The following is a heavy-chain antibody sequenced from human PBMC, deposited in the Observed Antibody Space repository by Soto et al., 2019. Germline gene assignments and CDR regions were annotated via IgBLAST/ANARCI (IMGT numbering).Heavy chain of an antibody. Sequence: EVQLLESGGGLVQPGGSLRLSCAASGFTFSSYGMSWVRQAPGKGLEWVSAISGSGGSTYYADSVKGRFTISRDNSKNTVSLQMNSLRVEDTAVYYCARWGDNKGFDYWGQGTLVSVSS. D-gene: IGHD3-10*01. J-gene: IGHJ4*02. V-gene: IGHV3-23*01. CDR3: ARWGDNKGFDY. CDR2: ISGSGGST. CDR1: GFTFSSYG.